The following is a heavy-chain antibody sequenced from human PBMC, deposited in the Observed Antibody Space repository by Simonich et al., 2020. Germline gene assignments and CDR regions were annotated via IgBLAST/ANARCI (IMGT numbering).Heavy chain of an antibody. Sequence: QVQLVQSGAEVKKPGASVQVSCKASGYTFTGYYLHWVRQAPGQGLEGMGWINPNNVGTNYAQKFQVRVTMTSDTSISTAYMELSRLRSDDTAVYYCARVRFEAFDIWGQGTMVTVSS. CDR3: ARVRFEAFDI. CDR1: GYTFTGYY. CDR2: INPNNVGT. V-gene: IGHV1-2*02. J-gene: IGHJ3*02.